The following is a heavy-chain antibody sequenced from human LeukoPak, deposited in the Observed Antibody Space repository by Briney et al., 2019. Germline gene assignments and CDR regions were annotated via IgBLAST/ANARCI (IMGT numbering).Heavy chain of an antibody. J-gene: IGHJ4*02. CDR3: ATADREDAYNHRIDY. V-gene: IGHV4-39*01. CDR2: IFYNGDT. D-gene: IGHD5-24*01. CDR1: GGPLSSGSYY. Sequence: SETLSLTCTVSGGPLSSGSYYWDWLRQTPGTGLECIGSIFYNGDTYYNPSLKSRVTISVDTSKNQFSLRLSSVTAADTAVYYCATADREDAYNHRIDYWGQGTLVTVSS.